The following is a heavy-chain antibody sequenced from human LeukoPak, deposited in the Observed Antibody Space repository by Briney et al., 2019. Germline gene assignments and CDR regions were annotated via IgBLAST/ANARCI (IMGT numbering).Heavy chain of an antibody. CDR2: IIPIFGTA. CDR1: GGTFSSYA. J-gene: IGHJ4*02. V-gene: IGHV1-69*06. D-gene: IGHD6-13*01. Sequence: SVKVSCKASGGTFSSYAISWVRQAPGQGLEWMGGIIPIFGTANYAQKFQDRVTITADKSTSTAYMELSSLRSEDTAVYYCARVIAAAGTRTFDYWGQGTLVTVSS. CDR3: ARVIAAAGTRTFDY.